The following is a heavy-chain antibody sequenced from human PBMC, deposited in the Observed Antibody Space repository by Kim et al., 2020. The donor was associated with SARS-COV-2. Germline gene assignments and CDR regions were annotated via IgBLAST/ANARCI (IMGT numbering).Heavy chain of an antibody. CDR3: AREAPWELDN. D-gene: IGHD1-26*01. V-gene: IGHV3-21*01. J-gene: IGHJ4*02. Sequence: GGSLRLSCAASGFTFTSYSMNWVRQAPGKGLEWVSSISSSSTYIYSADSVKGRFTISRDNAKNSLYLQMNSLRAEDTAVYYCAREAPWELDNWGQGTLVTVSS. CDR1: GFTFTSYS. CDR2: ISSSSTYI.